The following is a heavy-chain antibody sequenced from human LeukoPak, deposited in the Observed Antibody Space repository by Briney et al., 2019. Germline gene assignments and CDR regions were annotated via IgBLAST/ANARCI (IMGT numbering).Heavy chain of an antibody. V-gene: IGHV3-7*02. D-gene: IGHD6-13*01. Sequence: GGSLRLSCAASGFTFSSYWMSWVRQAPGKGLQWVANIKQDGSDKYYVDSVKGRFTISRDNAKNSLNLQMSSLRAEDTAVYYCARVSSSWYGLTFDPWGQGTLVTVSS. CDR3: ARVSSSWYGLTFDP. CDR2: IKQDGSDK. J-gene: IGHJ5*02. CDR1: GFTFSSYW.